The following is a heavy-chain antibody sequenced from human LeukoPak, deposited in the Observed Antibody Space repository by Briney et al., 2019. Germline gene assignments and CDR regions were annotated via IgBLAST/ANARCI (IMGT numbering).Heavy chain of an antibody. CDR2: ISGSGGST. CDR1: GFTFSSYA. CDR3: AKENDYGDCAKTCFDY. D-gene: IGHD4-17*01. J-gene: IGHJ4*02. Sequence: PGGSLRLSCAASGFTFSSYAMSWVRQAPGKGLEWVSAISGSGGSTYYAESVKGRFTISRDNSKNTLYLQMNSLRAEDTAVYYCAKENDYGDCAKTCFDYWGQGTLVTVSS. V-gene: IGHV3-23*01.